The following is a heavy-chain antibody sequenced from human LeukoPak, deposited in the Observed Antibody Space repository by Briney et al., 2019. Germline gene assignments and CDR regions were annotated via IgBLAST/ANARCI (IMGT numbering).Heavy chain of an antibody. D-gene: IGHD2-8*01. CDR3: TRGHVGSYAYYYYYGMDV. Sequence: SETLSLTCTDSGDSISSSDYYWSWIRQPPKKGLEWIGEINHSGSTNYNPSLKSRVTISVDTSKNQFSLKVRSVTAADTAVYYCTRGHVGSYAYYYYYGMDVWGQGTTVTVSS. V-gene: IGHV4-39*07. J-gene: IGHJ6*02. CDR2: INHSGST. CDR1: GDSISSSDYY.